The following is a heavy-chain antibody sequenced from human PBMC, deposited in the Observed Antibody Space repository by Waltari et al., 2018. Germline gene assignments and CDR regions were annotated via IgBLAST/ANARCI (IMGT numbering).Heavy chain of an antibody. CDR2: VYYTGST. CDR1: GDSIRSYY. Sequence: QVQLQESGPGLVKPSETLSLTCTVSGDSIRSYYWRWIRQPPGKGLDWIGYVYYTGSTNYNPSLKSRVTISVDASKNQFSLKLSSMTAADTAMYYCARRRYYDSSGYYLDYWGQGTLVTVSS. CDR3: ARRRYYDSSGYYLDY. J-gene: IGHJ4*02. V-gene: IGHV4-59*08. D-gene: IGHD3-22*01.